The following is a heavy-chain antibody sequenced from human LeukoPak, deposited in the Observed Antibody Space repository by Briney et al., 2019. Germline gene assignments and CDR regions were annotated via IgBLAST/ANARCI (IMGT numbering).Heavy chain of an antibody. CDR3: ARTEYNWFDP. CDR2: ILYSGST. Sequence: TSETLSHTCTVSGGSIGNYYWSWIRQPPGKGLEWIGYILYSGSTNYSPSLKSRVTISVDMSKNQFSLRLSSVTAADTAVYYCARTEYNWFDPWGQGTLVTVSS. V-gene: IGHV4-59*01. J-gene: IGHJ5*02. CDR1: GGSIGNYY.